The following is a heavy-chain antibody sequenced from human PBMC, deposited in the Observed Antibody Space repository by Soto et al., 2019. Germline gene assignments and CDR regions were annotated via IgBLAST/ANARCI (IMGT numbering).Heavy chain of an antibody. D-gene: IGHD6-13*01. CDR1: GYSFTSYW. CDR2: IYPGDSDT. V-gene: IGHV5-51*01. CDR3: ARLRYSSSWNYYYYGMDV. Sequence: GESVKISCKGSGYSFTSYWIGWVRQMPGKGPEWMGIIYPGDSDTRYSPSFQGQVTISADKSISTAYLQWSSLKASDTAMYYCARLRYSSSWNYYYYGMDVWGQGTTVTVSS. J-gene: IGHJ6*02.